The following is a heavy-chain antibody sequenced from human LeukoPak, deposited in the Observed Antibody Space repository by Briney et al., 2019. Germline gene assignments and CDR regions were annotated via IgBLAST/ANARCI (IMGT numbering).Heavy chain of an antibody. Sequence: GGSLTLACAASGFTFSDYYMGWIRQAPGGGLGWVSYISSSSSYTNYADSVKGRLTIYRDNAKNSLYLQMNSLRDEETAVYYCARDLGSGSYFFYYYYGMDVWGKGTTVTVSS. CDR2: ISSSSSYT. CDR1: GFTFSDYY. J-gene: IGHJ6*04. CDR3: ARDLGSGSYFFYYYYGMDV. V-gene: IGHV3-11*06. D-gene: IGHD3-10*01.